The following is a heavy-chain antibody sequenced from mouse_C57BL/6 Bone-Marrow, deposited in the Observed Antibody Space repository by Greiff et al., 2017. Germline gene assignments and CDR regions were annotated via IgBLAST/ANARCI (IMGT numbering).Heavy chain of an antibody. D-gene: IGHD1-2*01. CDR3: ARYYGSGAMDY. CDR2: IYPGDGDT. Sequence: QVQLQQSGPELVKPGASVKISCKASGYAFSSSWMNWVKQRPGKGLEWIGRIYPGDGDTNYNGKFKGKATLTADKSSSTAYMQLSSLTSEDSAVYFCARYYGSGAMDYWGQGTSVTVSS. J-gene: IGHJ4*01. CDR1: GYAFSSSW. V-gene: IGHV1-82*01.